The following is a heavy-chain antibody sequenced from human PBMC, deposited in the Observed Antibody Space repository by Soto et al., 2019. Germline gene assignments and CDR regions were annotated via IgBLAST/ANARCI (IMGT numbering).Heavy chain of an antibody. CDR1: GFTFTTYW. CDR2: IRQDGGAQ. V-gene: IGHV3-7*03. CDR3: VRGGHGSGSYLGSY. J-gene: IGHJ4*02. Sequence: EVQLVESGGGLAQPGVSLRLSCVASGFTFTTYWMSWVRQAPGKGLEWVANIRQDGGAQYYVDSVKGRFTISRDNAKNSVYLQMDSLRAEDTAVYYCVRGGHGSGSYLGSYWGQGILVTVSS. D-gene: IGHD3-10*01.